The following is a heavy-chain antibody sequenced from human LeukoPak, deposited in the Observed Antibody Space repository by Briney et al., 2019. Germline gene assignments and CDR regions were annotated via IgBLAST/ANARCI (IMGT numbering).Heavy chain of an antibody. Sequence: XPXXXXVRVSRINSDGSSTSYADSVKGRFTISRDNAKNTLYLQMNSLRAEDTAVYYCARSDSSGWYGFDYWGQGTLVTVSS. CDR3: ARSDSSGWYGFDY. V-gene: IGHV3-74*01. J-gene: IGHJ4*02. CDR2: INSDGSST. D-gene: IGHD6-19*01.